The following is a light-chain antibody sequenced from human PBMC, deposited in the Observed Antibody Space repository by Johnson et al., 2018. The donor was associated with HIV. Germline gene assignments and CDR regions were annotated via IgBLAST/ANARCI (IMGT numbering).Light chain of an antibody. J-gene: IGLJ1*01. Sequence: QPVLTQPPSVSAAPGQTVTISCSGSSSNIGNNYVSWYQQLPGTAPKLLIYENNKRPSGIPDRFSGSKSGTSATLGITGLQTGDEADYYCGTWDSSLSPHYVFGTGTKVTVL. CDR1: SSNIGNNY. CDR3: GTWDSSLSPHYV. V-gene: IGLV1-51*02. CDR2: ENN.